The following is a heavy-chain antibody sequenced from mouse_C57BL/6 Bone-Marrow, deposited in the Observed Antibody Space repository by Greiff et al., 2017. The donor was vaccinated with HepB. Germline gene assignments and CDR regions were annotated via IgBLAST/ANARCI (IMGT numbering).Heavy chain of an antibody. CDR3: ARNEGLLFAY. CDR2: IYPGSGNT. V-gene: IGHV1-76*01. CDR1: GYTFTDYY. J-gene: IGHJ3*01. Sequence: SGAELVRPGASVKLSCKASGYTFTDYYINWVKQRPGQGLEWIARIYPGSGNTYYNEKFKGKATLTAEKSSSTAYMQLSSLTSEDSAVYFCARNEGLLFAYWGQGTLVTVSA.